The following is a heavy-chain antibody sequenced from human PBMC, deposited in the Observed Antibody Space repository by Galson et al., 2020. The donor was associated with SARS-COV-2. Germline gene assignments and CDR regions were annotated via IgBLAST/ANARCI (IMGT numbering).Heavy chain of an antibody. D-gene: IGHD6-19*01. Sequence: GESLKISCAASGFGFSNYWMTWVRQAPGKGLEWVANIHPDGSEKYYVDSVRGRFTISRDNAKNSLYMQMNILRAEDTALYYCARVAVGWKNSFDYWGQGTLVTVSS. V-gene: IGHV3-7*04. J-gene: IGHJ4*02. CDR3: ARVAVGWKNSFDY. CDR1: GFGFSNYW. CDR2: IHPDGSEK.